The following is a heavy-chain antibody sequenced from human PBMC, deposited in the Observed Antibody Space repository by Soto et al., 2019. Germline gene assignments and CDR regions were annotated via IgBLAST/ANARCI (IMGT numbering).Heavy chain of an antibody. D-gene: IGHD2-8*02. CDR3: ARGLLAAGPFDS. J-gene: IGHJ4*02. CDR2: ISYDAKSK. CDR1: GFTFNTYG. Sequence: PGVSLRLSCAASGFTFNTYGMHWVRQAPGKGLEWVAVISYDAKSKLYVDSVRGRFTISRDNSKNTLFLQMDSLRPEDTALYYCARGLLAAGPFDSWGQGTLVTVSS. V-gene: IGHV3-30*03.